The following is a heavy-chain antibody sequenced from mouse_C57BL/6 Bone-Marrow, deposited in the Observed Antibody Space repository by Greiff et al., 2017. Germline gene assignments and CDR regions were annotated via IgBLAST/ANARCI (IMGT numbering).Heavy chain of an antibody. CDR3: ARGGITTVVGDFDY. CDR2: INPSTGGT. J-gene: IGHJ2*01. D-gene: IGHD1-1*01. CDR1: GYSFTGYY. V-gene: IGHV1-42*01. Sequence: VQLQQSGPELVKPGASVKISCKASGYSFTGYYMNWVKQSPEKSLEWIGEINPSTGGTTYNQKFKAKATLTVDKSSSTAYMQLKSLTSEDSAVYYCARGGITTVVGDFDYWGQGTTLTVSS.